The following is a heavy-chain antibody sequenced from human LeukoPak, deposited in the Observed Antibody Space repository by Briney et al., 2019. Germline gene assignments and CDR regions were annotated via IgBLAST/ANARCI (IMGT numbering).Heavy chain of an antibody. D-gene: IGHD6-6*01. CDR2: ISSSGSTI. CDR1: GFTFSSYE. V-gene: IGHV3-48*03. Sequence: GGSLRLSCAASGFTFSSYEMNWVRQAPGKGLEWVSYISSSGSTIYYADSVKGRFTISRDNAKNSLYLQMNSLRAEDMALYYCARSWDYYYYMDVWGKGTTVTVSS. J-gene: IGHJ6*03. CDR3: ARSWDYYYYMDV.